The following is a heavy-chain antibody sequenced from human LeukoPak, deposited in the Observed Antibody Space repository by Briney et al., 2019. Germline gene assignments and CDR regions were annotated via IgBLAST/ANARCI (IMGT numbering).Heavy chain of an antibody. CDR3: ARPYYYDSSGYSFDY. J-gene: IGHJ4*02. D-gene: IGHD3-22*01. CDR2: INPNSGGT. Sequence: GASVKVSCKASGYTFTGYYMHWVRQAPGQGLEWMGWINPNSGGTNYAQKFQGRVTMTRDTSISTAYMELSRLRSDDTAVYYCARPYYYDSSGYSFDYWGQGTLVTVSS. CDR1: GYTFTGYY. V-gene: IGHV1-2*02.